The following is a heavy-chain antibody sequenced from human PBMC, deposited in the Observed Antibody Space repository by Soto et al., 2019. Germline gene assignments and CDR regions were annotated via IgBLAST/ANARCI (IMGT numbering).Heavy chain of an antibody. CDR1: GYIFVNYG. D-gene: IGHD3-16*01. Sequence: QVQLVQSGDEVRKPGSSVKVSCKASGYIFVNYGIAWVRQAPGQGLEWMGWIRPYSGNTHYASKVHGRLTMTTDTSTSTDYMDLGSLTSDETDVSYCEMVDNYVTPTPQDVWGQGTTVTVSS. V-gene: IGHV1-18*01. J-gene: IGHJ6*02. CDR3: EMVDNYVTPTPQDV. CDR2: IRPYSGNT.